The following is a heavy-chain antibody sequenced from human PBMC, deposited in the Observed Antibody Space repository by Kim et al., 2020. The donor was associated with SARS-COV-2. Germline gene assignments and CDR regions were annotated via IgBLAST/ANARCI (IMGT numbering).Heavy chain of an antibody. J-gene: IGHJ6*02. V-gene: IGHV4-31*03. Sequence: SETLSLTCTVSGGSISSGGYYWSWIRQHPGKGLEWIGYIYYSGSTYYNPSLKSRVTISVDTSKNQFSLKLSSVTAADTAVYYCARDNTILWFGAEDKPLYYYYGMDVWGQGTTVTVSS. CDR1: GGSISSGGYY. CDR3: ARDNTILWFGAEDKPLYYYYGMDV. D-gene: IGHD3-10*01. CDR2: IYYSGST.